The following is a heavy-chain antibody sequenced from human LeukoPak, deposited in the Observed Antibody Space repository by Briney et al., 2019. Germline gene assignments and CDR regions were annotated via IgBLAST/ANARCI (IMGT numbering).Heavy chain of an antibody. D-gene: IGHD3-10*01. J-gene: IGHJ4*02. CDR2: NYYNENT. Sequence: KASETLSLTCTVSGGSISGYYWSWIRQPPGKGLEWIGYNYYNENTNYNPSLKSRVTISVDTSKHQFSLKLSSVTAADTAVYYCARGDYYYGSGSYYWDYWGQGTLVTVSS. CDR1: GGSISGYY. V-gene: IGHV4-59*01. CDR3: ARGDYYYGSGSYYWDY.